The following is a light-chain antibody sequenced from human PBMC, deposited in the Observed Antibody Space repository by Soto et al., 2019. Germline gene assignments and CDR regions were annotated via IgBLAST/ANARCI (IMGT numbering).Light chain of an antibody. V-gene: IGKV3-11*01. J-gene: IGKJ5*01. CDR2: DAS. CDR3: QHRSIWPVS. CDR1: QSVSSY. Sequence: EIVLTQSPGTLSLSPVERATLSCMASQSVSSYLAWYQQKPGLAPRLLIYDASNRATGIPARFSGSGSGTDFTLTISSLEPEDFAVYYCQHRSIWPVSFGQGTRLEIK.